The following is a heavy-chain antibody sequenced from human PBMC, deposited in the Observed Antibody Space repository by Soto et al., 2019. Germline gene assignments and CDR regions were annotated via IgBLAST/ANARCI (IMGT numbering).Heavy chain of an antibody. CDR3: AKAGGLLRFRPDAFDX. D-gene: IGHD3-10*01. CDR1: GFTFSSCA. Sequence: PGGTLRLSCSACGFTFSSCAMSWVRQAPGKGLEWVSSISCSGGSTYYAYSVKVRFTISIDNSNNTLYLQMNSLRAEDTEVYYCAKAGGLLRFRPDAFDXWGQGT. V-gene: IGHV3-23*01. J-gene: IGHJ3*01. CDR2: ISCSGGST.